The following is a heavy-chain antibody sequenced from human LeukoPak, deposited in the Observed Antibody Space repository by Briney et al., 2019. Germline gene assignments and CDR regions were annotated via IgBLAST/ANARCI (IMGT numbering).Heavy chain of an antibody. CDR1: GGSITSSSYY. CDR2: IYYSGST. J-gene: IGHJ4*02. Sequence: SETLSLTCTVAGGSITSSSYYWGWIRQPPGKGLEWIGPIYYSGSTYYNLSPESRFPISVVTSKNQFSLKLRSLTAAAPAAFYGASWHQMATIWATFDYWGQGTLVTVSS. D-gene: IGHD5-24*01. V-gene: IGHV4-39*01. CDR3: ASWHQMATIWATFDY.